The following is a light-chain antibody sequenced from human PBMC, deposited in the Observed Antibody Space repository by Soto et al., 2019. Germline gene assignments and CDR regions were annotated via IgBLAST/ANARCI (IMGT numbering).Light chain of an antibody. Sequence: SPFAAVGDKVAITCRASQGISNELGWYQQRPGKAPKVLIYGTSNLQSGVPSRFSGSASGTDFTLTISSLQPEDVVTYYCLQDYTYPWTFGQG. CDR2: GTS. CDR1: QGISNE. CDR3: LQDYTYPWT. V-gene: IGKV1-6*01. J-gene: IGKJ1*01.